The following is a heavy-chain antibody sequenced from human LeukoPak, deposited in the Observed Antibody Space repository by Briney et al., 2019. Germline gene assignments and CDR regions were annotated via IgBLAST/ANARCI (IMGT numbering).Heavy chain of an antibody. J-gene: IGHJ4*02. D-gene: IGHD3-10*01. CDR3: ATSDPRLRRITMVRGVIDY. V-gene: IGHV1-24*01. CDR2: FDPEDGET. CDR1: GYTLTELS. Sequence: ASVKVSYKVSGYTLTELSMHWVRQAPGKGLEWMGGFDPEDGETIYAQKFQGRVTMTEDTSTDTAYMELSSLRSEDTAVYYCATSDPRLRRITMVRGVIDYWGQGTLVTVSS.